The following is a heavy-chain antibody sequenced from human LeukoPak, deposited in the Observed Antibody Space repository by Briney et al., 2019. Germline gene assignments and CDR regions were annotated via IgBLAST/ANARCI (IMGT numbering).Heavy chain of an antibody. V-gene: IGHV1-24*01. CDR2: FDPEDGET. CDR1: GYTLTELS. D-gene: IGHD2-15*01. CDR3: ATDYLVPRYCSGGSCYGFDY. Sequence: GASVKVSCKVSGYTLTELSMHWVRQAPGKGLEWMGGFDPEDGETICAQKFQGRVTMTEDTSTDTAYMELSSLRSEDTAVYYCATDYLVPRYCSGGSCYGFDYWGQGTLVTVSS. J-gene: IGHJ4*02.